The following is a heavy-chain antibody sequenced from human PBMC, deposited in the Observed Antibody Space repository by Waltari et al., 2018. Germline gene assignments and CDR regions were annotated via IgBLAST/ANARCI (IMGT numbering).Heavy chain of an antibody. V-gene: IGHV3-30*18. CDR1: GFTFSSYG. CDR3: AKGGLVFDY. CDR2: ISYDGSNK. J-gene: IGHJ4*02. D-gene: IGHD3-9*01. Sequence: QVQLVESGGGVVQPGRSLRLSCAASGFTFSSYGLHWVRQAPGKGLEWVAVISYDGSNKYYADSVKGRFTISRDNSKNTLYLQMNSLRAEDTAVYYCAKGGLVFDYWGQGTLVTVSS.